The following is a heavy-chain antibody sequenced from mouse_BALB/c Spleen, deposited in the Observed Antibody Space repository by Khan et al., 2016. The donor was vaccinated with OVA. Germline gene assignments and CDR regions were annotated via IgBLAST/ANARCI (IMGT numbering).Heavy chain of an antibody. D-gene: IGHD1-1*01. CDR3: ARGNDYGYYFDY. CDR1: GYSITSGYA. Sequence: EVKLLESGPGLVKPSQSLSLTCTVTGYSITSGYAWNWLRQLPGNQLEWMGYISYSGGTSYHPSLKSRISITRDTSKNQFFLQLNSVTTEDTATYYCARGNDYGYYFDYWGQGTTLTVSS. J-gene: IGHJ2*01. V-gene: IGHV3-2*02. CDR2: ISYSGGT.